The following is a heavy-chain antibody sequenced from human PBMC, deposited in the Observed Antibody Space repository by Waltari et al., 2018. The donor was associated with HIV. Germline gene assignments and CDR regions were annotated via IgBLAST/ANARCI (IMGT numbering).Heavy chain of an antibody. CDR3: ARGDQWGLFMDSYYGLDV. V-gene: IGHV3-7*01. Sequence: EALLVLSGGGVVRPGGSLRLSCEGSTSWFRRYWMVWVRQASGKGLEWVANINQDSTKKNYAESVKGRFSVSRDNGKYSVFLEMNRLRVQDTAVYFCARGDQWGLFMDSYYGLDVWGRGTTVIVSS. CDR1: TSWFRRYW. J-gene: IGHJ6*02. CDR2: INQDSTKK. D-gene: IGHD1-26*01.